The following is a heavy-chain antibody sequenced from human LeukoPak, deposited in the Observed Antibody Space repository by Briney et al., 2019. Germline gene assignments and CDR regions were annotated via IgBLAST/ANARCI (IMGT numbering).Heavy chain of an antibody. Sequence: SETLSLTCTDSGGSLSSYYWSWIRQPPGKGLEWIGYIYYSGSTNYNPSLKSRVTIPVDTSKNKFSRNLSSVTAADTAVYYCARLPGYSSPHFDYWGQGTLVTVSS. CDR3: ARLPGYSSPHFDY. CDR2: IYYSGST. D-gene: IGHD6-19*01. J-gene: IGHJ4*02. V-gene: IGHV4-59*08. CDR1: GGSLSSYY.